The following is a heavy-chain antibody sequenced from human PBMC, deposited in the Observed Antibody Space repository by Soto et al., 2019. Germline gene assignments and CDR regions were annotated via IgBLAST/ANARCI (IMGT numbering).Heavy chain of an antibody. CDR2: IYYSGST. J-gene: IGHJ4*02. CDR3: ARWLQSYFDY. V-gene: IGHV4-59*01. Sequence: PSETLSLTCTVSGGSISSYYWSWIRQPPGKGLEWIGYIYYSGSTNYNPSLKSRVTVSVDTSKNQFSLKLSSVTAADTAVYYCARWLQSYFDYWGQGTLVTVSS. CDR1: GGSISSYY. D-gene: IGHD5-12*01.